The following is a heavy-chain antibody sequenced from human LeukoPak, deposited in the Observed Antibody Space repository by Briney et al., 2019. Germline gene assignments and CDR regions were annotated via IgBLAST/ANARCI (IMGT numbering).Heavy chain of an antibody. CDR2: FDPEDGET. Sequence: GASVEVSCKVSGYTLTELSMHWVRQAPGKGLEWIGGFDPEDGETIYAQKFQGRVTMTEDTSTDTAYMELGSLRSEDTAVYYCATGSQYYYDSSGYYNAFDIWGQGTMVTVSS. J-gene: IGHJ3*02. V-gene: IGHV1-24*01. CDR3: ATGSQYYYDSSGYYNAFDI. D-gene: IGHD3-22*01. CDR1: GYTLTELS.